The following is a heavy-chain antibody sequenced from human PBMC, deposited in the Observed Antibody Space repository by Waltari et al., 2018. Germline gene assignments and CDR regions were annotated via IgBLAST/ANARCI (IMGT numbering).Heavy chain of an antibody. CDR1: GFTVSTNH. CDR3: ARARDEQTAMVYFDH. D-gene: IGHD5-18*01. Sequence: EVDLVESGGGLVHHGGSLRLSCAASGFTVSTNHMTWVRQVPGRGLEWVSIIYPAGSTYNADSVEGRFTISRDVSKNMVHLQMNSLRPEDTAIYYCARARDEQTAMVYFDHWGQGTLVSVSS. V-gene: IGHV3-66*02. CDR2: IYPAGST. J-gene: IGHJ4*02.